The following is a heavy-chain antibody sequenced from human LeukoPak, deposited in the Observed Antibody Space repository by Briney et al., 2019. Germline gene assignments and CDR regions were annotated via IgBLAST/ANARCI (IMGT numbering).Heavy chain of an antibody. J-gene: IGHJ4*02. D-gene: IGHD1-26*01. V-gene: IGHV3-30-3*01. CDR2: ISYDGSNK. Sequence: GGSLRLSCAASGFTFSNAWMSWVRQAPGKGLEWVAVISYDGSNKYYADSVKGRFTISRDNSKNTLYLQMNSLRAEDTAVYYCARNWGGVGATTDPWFYFDYWGQGTLVTVSS. CDR1: GFTFSNAW. CDR3: ARNWGGVGATTDPWFYFDY.